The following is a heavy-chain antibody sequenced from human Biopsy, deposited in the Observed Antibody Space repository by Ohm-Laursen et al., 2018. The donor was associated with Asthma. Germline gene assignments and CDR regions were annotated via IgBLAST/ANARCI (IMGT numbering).Heavy chain of an antibody. CDR1: GFSISSSSYY. D-gene: IGHD3-16*01. CDR2: IYYSGGS. J-gene: IGHJ4*02. CDR3: ASGGTADALDY. Sequence: SDTLSLTCSVSGFSISSSSYYWGWIRQPPGKGLEWIGSIYYSGGSYYNPSLKNRVTISVNTSKNQFSLRLSSVTAADSAVYYCASGGTADALDYWGQGTLVTVSS. V-gene: IGHV4-39*01.